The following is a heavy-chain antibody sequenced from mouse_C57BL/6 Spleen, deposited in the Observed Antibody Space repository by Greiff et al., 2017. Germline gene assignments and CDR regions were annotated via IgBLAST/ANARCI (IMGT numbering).Heavy chain of an antibody. Sequence: VQLQQPGAELVMPGASVKLSCKASGYTFTSYWMHWVKQRPGQGLEWIGEIDPSDSYTNFNQKFKGKSTLTVDKSSSTAYMQLSSLTSEDSAVYYCARPDYGSSFDYWGQGTTLTVSS. D-gene: IGHD1-1*01. J-gene: IGHJ2*01. CDR1: GYTFTSYW. V-gene: IGHV1-69*01. CDR2: IDPSDSYT. CDR3: ARPDYGSSFDY.